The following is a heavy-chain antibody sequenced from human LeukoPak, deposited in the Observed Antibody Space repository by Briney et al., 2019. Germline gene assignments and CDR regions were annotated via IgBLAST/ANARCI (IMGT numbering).Heavy chain of an antibody. Sequence: ASVKVSCKASDYSFNGYYIHWVRLVPGQGLEWMGWINPDNGGTKYAQKFQGRVTVTRDTSITTAYMELSGLTSVDTAIYYCARASVSLFSRFSEILEYWGQGTLVTVSS. D-gene: IGHD3-16*01. V-gene: IGHV1-2*02. J-gene: IGHJ4*02. CDR1: DYSFNGYY. CDR2: INPDNGGT. CDR3: ARASVSLFSRFSEILEY.